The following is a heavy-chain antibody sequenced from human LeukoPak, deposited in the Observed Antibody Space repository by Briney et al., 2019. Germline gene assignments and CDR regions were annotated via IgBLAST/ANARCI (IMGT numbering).Heavy chain of an antibody. Sequence: GGSLRLSCAASGFTFSTYSMNWVRQAPGKGLEWVSSITISSSNIYYADSVKGRFTISRDNAKNSLYLQMNSLRAEDTALYYCAKGLYIVVVVAATWSFYYYYYMDVWGKGTTVTISS. D-gene: IGHD2-15*01. CDR2: ITISSSNI. CDR1: GFTFSTYS. CDR3: AKGLYIVVVVAATWSFYYYYYMDV. V-gene: IGHV3-21*04. J-gene: IGHJ6*03.